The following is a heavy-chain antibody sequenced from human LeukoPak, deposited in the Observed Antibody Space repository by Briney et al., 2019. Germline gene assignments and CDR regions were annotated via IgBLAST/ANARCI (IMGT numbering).Heavy chain of an antibody. D-gene: IGHD3-22*01. V-gene: IGHV3-48*04. J-gene: IGHJ6*03. CDR1: GFTFSSYW. CDR2: ISSSGSTI. CDR3: ARVGVYDSSGYYYYYYYMDV. Sequence: PGGSLRLSCAASGFTFSSYWMNWVRQAPGKGLEWVSYISSSGSTIYYADSVKGRFTISRDNAKNSLYLQMNSLRAEDTAVYYCARVGVYDSSGYYYYYYYMDVWGKGTTVTISS.